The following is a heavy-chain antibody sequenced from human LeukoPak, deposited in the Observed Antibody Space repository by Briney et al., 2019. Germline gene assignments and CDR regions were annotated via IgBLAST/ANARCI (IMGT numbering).Heavy chain of an antibody. Sequence: SVKVSCKASGYTFTSYDINWVRQATGQGLEWMGWMNPNSGNTGYAQKFQGRVTITRNTSISTAYMELSSLRSEDTAVYYCARATYYYDSSRYYFDYWGQGTLVTVSS. D-gene: IGHD3-22*01. CDR2: MNPNSGNT. CDR3: ARATYYYDSSRYYFDY. V-gene: IGHV1-8*03. J-gene: IGHJ4*02. CDR1: GYTFTSYD.